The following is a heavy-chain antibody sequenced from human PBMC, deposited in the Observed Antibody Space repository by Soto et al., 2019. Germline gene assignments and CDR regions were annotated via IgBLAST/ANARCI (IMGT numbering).Heavy chain of an antibody. J-gene: IGHJ5*02. CDR2: ISGSGGST. Sequence: EVQLLESGGGLVQPGGSLRLSCAASGFTFSSYAMSWVRQAPGKGLEWVSAISGSGGSTYYADSVEGRFTISRDNSKNTLYRQMNSLRAEDTSGYYCAKVIAAAGTGYCFDPWGQGTLVTVSS. D-gene: IGHD6-13*01. CDR1: GFTFSSYA. CDR3: AKVIAAAGTGYCFDP. V-gene: IGHV3-23*01.